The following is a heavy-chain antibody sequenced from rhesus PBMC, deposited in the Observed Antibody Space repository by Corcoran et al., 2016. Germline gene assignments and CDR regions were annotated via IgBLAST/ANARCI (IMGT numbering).Heavy chain of an antibody. CDR3: ARPGGRDY. Sequence: QVQLQESGPGLEQPSETLSLTCAVSCGSIRGYSGSWIRQPPGKGLGWMGRIYGSGGSTAYNPSLKSRVTISTDTSKSQFSLKLSSVTAADTAVYYCARPGGRDYWGQGVLVTVSS. CDR2: IYGSGGST. V-gene: IGHV4-160*01. CDR1: CGSIRGYS. J-gene: IGHJ4*01. D-gene: IGHD5-42*01.